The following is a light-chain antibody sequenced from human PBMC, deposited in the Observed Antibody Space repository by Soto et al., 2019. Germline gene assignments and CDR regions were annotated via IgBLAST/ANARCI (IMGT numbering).Light chain of an antibody. CDR3: QQRNDWPLT. J-gene: IGKJ5*01. V-gene: IGKV3-11*01. CDR2: GAS. CDR1: QSIGLA. Sequence: EILFTQSPSTLSLSPGERSTLSCRASQSIGLAIAWYKHKPGQAPRLLIYGASSRATGIPDRFSGSGSGTEFTLTISRLEPEDFAVYYCQQRNDWPLTVGQGTRLEIK.